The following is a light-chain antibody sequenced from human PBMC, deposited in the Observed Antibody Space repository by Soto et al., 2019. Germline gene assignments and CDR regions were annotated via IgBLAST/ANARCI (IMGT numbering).Light chain of an antibody. V-gene: IGLV2-14*01. Sequence: QSALTQPASVSGSPGQSITISCIGTSSDIGAYNCVSWYQQHPGKVPKLMIYEVTNRPSGLSNRFSGSKSGNTASLTISGLQAEDEADYFCSSYTSTSTLYVFGTGTQLTVL. J-gene: IGLJ1*01. CDR2: EVT. CDR3: SSYTSTSTLYV. CDR1: SSDIGAYNC.